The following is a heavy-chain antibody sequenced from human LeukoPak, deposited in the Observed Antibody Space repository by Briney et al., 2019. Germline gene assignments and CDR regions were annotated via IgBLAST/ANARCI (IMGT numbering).Heavy chain of an antibody. CDR2: IYTSGRT. CDR3: ARASITSTHCGGDCYPPPYYYYMDV. J-gene: IGHJ6*03. CDR1: GGSISSGSYY. Sequence: SETLSLACTVSGGSISSGSYYWSWIRQPAGKGLEWIGRIYTSGRTNYNPSLKSRVTISVDTSKNQFSLKLSSVAAADTAVYYCARASITSTHCGGDCYPPPYYYYMDVWGKGTTVTISS. D-gene: IGHD2-21*02. V-gene: IGHV4-61*02.